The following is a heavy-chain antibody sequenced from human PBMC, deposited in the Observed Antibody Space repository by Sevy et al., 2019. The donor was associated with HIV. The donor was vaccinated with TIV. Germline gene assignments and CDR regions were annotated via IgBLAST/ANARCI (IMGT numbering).Heavy chain of an antibody. CDR2: ISSSSSYI. CDR3: AAGTVVTPYWFDP. D-gene: IGHD2-21*02. CDR1: GFTFSIYA. V-gene: IGHV3-21*01. J-gene: IGHJ5*02. Sequence: GGSLRLSCAASGFTFSIYAMSWVRQAPGKGLEWVSSISSSSSYIYYADSVKGRFTISRDNAKNSLYLQMNSLRAEDTAVYYCAAGTVVTPYWFDPWGQGTLVTVSS.